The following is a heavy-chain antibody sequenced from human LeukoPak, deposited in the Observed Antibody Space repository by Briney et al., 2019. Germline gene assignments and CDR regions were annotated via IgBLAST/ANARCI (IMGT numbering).Heavy chain of an antibody. CDR2: IYYSGST. Sequence: SETLSLTCTVSGGSISSYYWSWIRQPPGKGLEWVGYIYYSGSTNYNPSLKSRVTISVDTSKNQFSLKLSSVTAADTAVHYCAREVGDTAMVIGGWFDPWGQGTLVTVSS. CDR3: AREVGDTAMVIGGWFDP. CDR1: GGSISSYY. J-gene: IGHJ5*02. D-gene: IGHD5-18*01. V-gene: IGHV4-59*01.